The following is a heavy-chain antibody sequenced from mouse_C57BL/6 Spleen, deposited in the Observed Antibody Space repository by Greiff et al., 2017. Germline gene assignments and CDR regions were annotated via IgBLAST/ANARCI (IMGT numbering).Heavy chain of an antibody. CDR2: IYPGDGAT. CDR3: ARFPSDHDAMDY. J-gene: IGHJ4*01. CDR1: GYAFSSSW. V-gene: IGHV1-82*01. Sequence: VKVVESGPELVKPGASVKISCKASGYAFSSSWMNWVKQRPGKGLEWIGRIYPGDGATNYNGKFKGKATLTADKSSSTAYMQLSSLTSEDSAVSFCARFPSDHDAMDYWGQGTSVTVSS.